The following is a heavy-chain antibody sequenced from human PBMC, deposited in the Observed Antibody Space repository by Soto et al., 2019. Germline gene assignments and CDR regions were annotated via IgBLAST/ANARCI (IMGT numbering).Heavy chain of an antibody. D-gene: IGHD2-15*01. V-gene: IGHV1-18*01. CDR1: GYTFTSYG. Sequence: ASVKVSCKASGYTFTSYGISWVRQAPGQGLEWMGWISAYNGNTNYAQKLQGRVTMTTDTSTSTAYMELRSLRSDDTAVYYCARVYCSGGSCYGIDYWGQGTLVTGSS. J-gene: IGHJ4*02. CDR3: ARVYCSGGSCYGIDY. CDR2: ISAYNGNT.